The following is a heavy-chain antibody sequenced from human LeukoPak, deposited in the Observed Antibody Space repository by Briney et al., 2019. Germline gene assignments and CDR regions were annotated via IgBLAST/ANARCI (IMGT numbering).Heavy chain of an antibody. J-gene: IGHJ3*01. Sequence: PSETLSLTCTVSGGSISSYYWSWIRQPPGKGLEWIGYIYYSGSTNYNPSLKSRVTISVDTSKNQFSLRLSSVTAADTAVYYCAREQYLAYDVFGFWGQGTMVTVSS. CDR2: IYYSGST. V-gene: IGHV4-59*01. CDR3: AREQYLAYDVFGF. D-gene: IGHD4-11*01. CDR1: GGSISSYY.